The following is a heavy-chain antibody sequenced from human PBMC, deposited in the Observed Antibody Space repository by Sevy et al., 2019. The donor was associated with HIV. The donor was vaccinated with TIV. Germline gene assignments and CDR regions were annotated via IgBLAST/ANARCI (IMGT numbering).Heavy chain of an antibody. Sequence: SETLSLTCAVYGGSFSGYYWSWIRQPPGKGLEWIGEINHSGSTNYNPSLKSRVTISVDTSKNQFSLKLSSVTAADTAVYYCARGGYSYGQYNWFDPWGQRTLVTVSS. CDR1: GGSFSGYY. CDR2: INHSGST. J-gene: IGHJ5*02. CDR3: ARGGYSYGQYNWFDP. V-gene: IGHV4-34*01. D-gene: IGHD5-18*01.